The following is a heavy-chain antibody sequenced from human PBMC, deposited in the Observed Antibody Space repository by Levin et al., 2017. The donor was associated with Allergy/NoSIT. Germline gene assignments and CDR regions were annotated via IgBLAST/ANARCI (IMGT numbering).Heavy chain of an antibody. Sequence: PGESLKISCTGSGFTFGDYAMSWVRQAPGKGLEWVGFIRNKAHGGTTEYAASVKGRLTISRDDSKSIAYLQMNSLKTEDTAMYFCARGGPPNYDYNWGSYRDGYFDYWGQGTLVTV. V-gene: IGHV3-49*04. CDR1: GFTFGDYA. D-gene: IGHD3-16*02. J-gene: IGHJ4*02. CDR2: IRNKAHGGTT. CDR3: ARGGPPNYDYNWGSYRDGYFDY.